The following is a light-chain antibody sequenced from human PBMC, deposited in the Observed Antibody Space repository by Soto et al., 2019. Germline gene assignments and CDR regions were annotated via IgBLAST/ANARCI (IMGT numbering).Light chain of an antibody. CDR2: AAS. Sequence: DIQLTQSPSFLSASVGDRVTITCRASQGISSYLAWYQQKPGKAPKLLIYAASTLQSGVPSRFSGSGSGTKFTLTISSLQPEDFATYYCQQLNSYPLITFGPGTKVDIK. CDR3: QQLNSYPLIT. CDR1: QGISSY. J-gene: IGKJ3*01. V-gene: IGKV1-9*01.